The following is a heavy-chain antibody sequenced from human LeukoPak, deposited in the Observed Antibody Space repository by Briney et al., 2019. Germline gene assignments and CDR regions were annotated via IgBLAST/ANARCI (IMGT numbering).Heavy chain of an antibody. CDR3: ARSGRLGYCSGGSCFRWDY. D-gene: IGHD2-15*01. J-gene: IGHJ4*02. CDR1: GYSFTTYW. Sequence: PGESLKISCKGSGYSFTTYWIGWVRQMPGKGLEWMGIIYPDDSDTKYSPSFQGQVTISADKSISTAYLQWSSLKASDTAMYYCARSGRLGYCSGGSCFRWDYWGQGTLVTVSS. V-gene: IGHV5-51*01. CDR2: IYPDDSDT.